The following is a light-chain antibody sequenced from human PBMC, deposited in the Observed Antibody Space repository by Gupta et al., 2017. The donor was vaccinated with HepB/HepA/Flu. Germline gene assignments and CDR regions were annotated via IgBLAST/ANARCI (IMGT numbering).Light chain of an antibody. J-gene: IGKJ5*01. CDR2: WAS. V-gene: IGKV4-1*01. CDR1: QSILKNSNNRNY. CDR3: QQYYGSPLT. Sequence: DIVMTQSPDSLAASLGERATINCKSSQSILKNSNNRNYLAWYQQKLGQSPKLLIYWASTREYGVPERFSGSGSGTEVTLTISSLQADDVAVYYCQQYYGSPLTFGQGTRLEIK.